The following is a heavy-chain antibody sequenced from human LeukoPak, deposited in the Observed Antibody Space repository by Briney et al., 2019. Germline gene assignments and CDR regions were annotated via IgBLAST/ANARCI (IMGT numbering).Heavy chain of an antibody. CDR3: ATKYTYGQGFDY. CDR1: GFNFSSYS. D-gene: IGHD5-18*01. V-gene: IGHV3-21*01. CDR2: ISYSSNYI. Sequence: GGSLRLSCTASGFNFSSYSLNWVRQAPGKGLEWVSSISYSSNYIYQADSVKGRFTISRDNAKNSLYLQMNSLRVEDTAVYYCATKYTYGQGFDYWGQGTLVTVSS. J-gene: IGHJ4*02.